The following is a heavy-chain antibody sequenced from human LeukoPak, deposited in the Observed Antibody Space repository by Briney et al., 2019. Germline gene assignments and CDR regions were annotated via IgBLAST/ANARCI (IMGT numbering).Heavy chain of an antibody. D-gene: IGHD4-23*01. J-gene: IGHJ5*01. V-gene: IGHV4-59*01. CDR1: GGSISSYY. CDR3: AGDYGGNARAKSWFDP. Sequence: PSETLSLTCTVSGGSISSYYWSWIWHPPGPGLEWIGYIYYSGSTNYNPSLKSRVTISVDTSKNQFSLKLSSVTAADTAVYYCAGDYGGNARAKSWFDPWGQGTLVTVSS. CDR2: IYYSGST.